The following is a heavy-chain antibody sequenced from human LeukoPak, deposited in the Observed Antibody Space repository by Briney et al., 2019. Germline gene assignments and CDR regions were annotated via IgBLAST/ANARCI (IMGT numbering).Heavy chain of an antibody. D-gene: IGHD6-13*01. J-gene: IGHJ6*02. V-gene: IGHV5-51*01. CDR3: ARSSSPPIAAAGPDYYYYGMDV. CDR1: GYSFTSYW. Sequence: GESLKISCKGSGYSFTSYWIGWVRQMPGKGLEWMGIIYPGDSDTRYSPSFQGQVTISADKSISTAYLQWSSLKASDTAMYYCARSSSPPIAAAGPDYYYYGMDVWGQGTTVTVSS. CDR2: IYPGDSDT.